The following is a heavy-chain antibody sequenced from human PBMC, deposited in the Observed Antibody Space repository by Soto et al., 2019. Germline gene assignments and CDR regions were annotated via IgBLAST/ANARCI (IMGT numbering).Heavy chain of an antibody. CDR1: EFDFSDYY. V-gene: IGHV3-11*06. CDR3: ARGRSRSWYMDGLDV. D-gene: IGHD6-13*01. J-gene: IGHJ6*02. Sequence: KPGGSLRLSCAASEFDFSDYYMSWIRQAPGKGLEWVSYISSSNAHTDYADSVKGRFTISRDNAKKSLYLQMNSLRVEDTAVYYCARGRSRSWYMDGLDVWGQGTTVTVSS. CDR2: ISSSNAHT.